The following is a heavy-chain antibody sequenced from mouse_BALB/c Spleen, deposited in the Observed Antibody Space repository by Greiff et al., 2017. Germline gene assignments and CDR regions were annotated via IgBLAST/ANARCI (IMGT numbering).Heavy chain of an antibody. CDR2: IDPENGDT. CDR3: NAADYDYADGSWFAY. D-gene: IGHD2-4*01. V-gene: IGHV14-4*02. CDR1: GFNIKDYY. J-gene: IGHJ3*01. Sequence: VQLQQSGAELVRSGASVKLSCTASGFNIKDYYMHWVKQRPEQGLEWIGWIDPENGDTEYAPKFQGKATMTADTSSNTAYLQLSSLTSEDTAVYYCNAADYDYADGSWFAYWGQGTLVTVSA.